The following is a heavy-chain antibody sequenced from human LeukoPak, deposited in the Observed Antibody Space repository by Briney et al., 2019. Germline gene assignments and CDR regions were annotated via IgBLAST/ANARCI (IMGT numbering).Heavy chain of an antibody. V-gene: IGHV1-3*01. CDR3: ARSSSGTYHY. Sequence: GASVKVSCKTSGYNFASYAMHWLRQAPGQSPEWMGSINGDNGSTKYSEKFQGRVTFTRDTSASSAYMELSRLRSEDTAVYYCARSSSGTYHYWGQGTLVTVSS. J-gene: IGHJ4*02. CDR2: INGDNGST. CDR1: GYNFASYA. D-gene: IGHD3-10*01.